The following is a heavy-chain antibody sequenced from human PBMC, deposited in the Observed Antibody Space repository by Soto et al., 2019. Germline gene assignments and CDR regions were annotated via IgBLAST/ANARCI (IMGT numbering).Heavy chain of an antibody. V-gene: IGHV1-69*01. CDR3: ARDLPKGSGSGWYGNWFDP. D-gene: IGHD6-19*01. CDR2: IIPIFGTA. Sequence: QVQLVQSGAGVKKPGSSVKVSCKASGGTFSSYAISWVRQAPGQGLEWMGGIIPIFGTANYAQKFQGRVTITADESTSTAYMELSSLRSEDTAVYYCARDLPKGSGSGWYGNWFDPWGQGTLVTVSS. J-gene: IGHJ5*02. CDR1: GGTFSSYA.